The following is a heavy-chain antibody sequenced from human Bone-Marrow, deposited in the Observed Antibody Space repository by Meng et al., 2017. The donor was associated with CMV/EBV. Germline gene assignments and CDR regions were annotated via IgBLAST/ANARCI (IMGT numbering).Heavy chain of an antibody. Sequence: GESLKISCAASGFTFSSYGMHWVRQAPGKGLEWVAFIRYDGSNKYYADSVKGRFTISRDNSKNTLYLQMNSLRAEDTAVYYCARDRYFGQLVRPFDPWGQGTLVTVSS. J-gene: IGHJ5*02. CDR2: IRYDGSNK. CDR1: GFTFSSYG. CDR3: ARDRYFGQLVRPFDP. V-gene: IGHV3-30*02. D-gene: IGHD6-13*01.